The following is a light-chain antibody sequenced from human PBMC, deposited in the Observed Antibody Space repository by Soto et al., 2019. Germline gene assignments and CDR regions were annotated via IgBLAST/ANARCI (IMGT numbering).Light chain of an antibody. J-gene: IGKJ4*01. V-gene: IGKV3-20*01. CDR2: GSS. Sequence: EIVLTPAPGSLSLSPGDRPTLSCRDSQDAGSNFLAWYQQSHGQAPRLLIYGSSRTATGIPDRFSGSGSGTDFTLTISRVGPEDIAVYFCHQYYSSTTFGGGTKVEVK. CDR3: HQYYSSTT. CDR1: QDAGSNF.